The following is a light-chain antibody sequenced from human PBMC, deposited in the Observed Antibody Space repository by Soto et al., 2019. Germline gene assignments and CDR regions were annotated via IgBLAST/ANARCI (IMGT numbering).Light chain of an antibody. Sequence: DIQMTQSPSTLSASVGDRVTITCRASQSISSGLAWYQQKPGKAPKLLIYKASSLESGVPSRFSGSGSGTEFPLTISSLQPDDFATYYCQQYNSYPSFGGGTKVEIK. V-gene: IGKV1-5*03. CDR1: QSISSG. J-gene: IGKJ4*01. CDR2: KAS. CDR3: QQYNSYPS.